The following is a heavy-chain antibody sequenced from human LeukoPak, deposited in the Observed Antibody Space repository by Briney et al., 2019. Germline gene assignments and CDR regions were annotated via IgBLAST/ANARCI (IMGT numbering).Heavy chain of an antibody. CDR1: GYSFTNYW. D-gene: IGHD3-10*01. V-gene: IGHV5-51*01. J-gene: IGHJ6*03. Sequence: GESLKISCKGSGYSFTNYWIGWVRQMPGKGLKWMGIIYPGDSDARYSPSFQGQVTISADKSISTAYLQWSSLKASDTAMYYCARHRLGETYYYGSGSYYNDRQPPSRGRYYMDVWGKGTTVTVSS. CDR3: ARHRLGETYYYGSGSYYNDRQPPSRGRYYMDV. CDR2: IYPGDSDA.